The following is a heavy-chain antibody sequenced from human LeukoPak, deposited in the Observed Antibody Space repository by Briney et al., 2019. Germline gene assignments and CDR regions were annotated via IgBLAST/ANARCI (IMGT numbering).Heavy chain of an antibody. D-gene: IGHD1-26*01. V-gene: IGHV6-1*01. CDR1: GDSVSSNSAA. Sequence: SQTLSLTCAISGDSVSSNSAAWNWIRQSPSRGLEWLGRTYYRSKWYNDYAVSVKSRITINADTSKNQISLNLSSVTAADTAVYYCAKGGSIWGQGTMVTVSS. CDR2: TYYRSKWYN. CDR3: AKGGSI. J-gene: IGHJ3*02.